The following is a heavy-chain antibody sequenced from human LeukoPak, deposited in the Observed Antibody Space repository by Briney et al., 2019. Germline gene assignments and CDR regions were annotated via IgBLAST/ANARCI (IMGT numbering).Heavy chain of an antibody. CDR2: IRYDGSNK. CDR3: AKARCSSTSCYFVFDY. J-gene: IGHJ4*02. Sequence: GGSLRLSCAASGFTFSSYGMHWVRQAPGKGLEWVAFIRYDGSNKYYADSVKGRFTISRDNSKNTLYLQMNSLRAEDTAVYYCAKARCSSTSCYFVFDYWGQGTLVTVSS. D-gene: IGHD2-2*01. CDR1: GFTFSSYG. V-gene: IGHV3-30*02.